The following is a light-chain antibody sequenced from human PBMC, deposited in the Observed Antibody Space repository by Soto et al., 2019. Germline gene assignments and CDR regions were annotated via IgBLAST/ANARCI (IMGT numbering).Light chain of an antibody. CDR2: AAS. V-gene: IGKV1-9*01. Sequence: IIYKASQGISSYLAWYQQKPGKAPKLLIYAASTLQSGVPSRFSVSGSGTDFSLTFGRVLTEDPASYSWHQGNSYAGTLGQGTRLEIK. CDR3: HQGNSYAGT. CDR1: QGISSY. J-gene: IGKJ5*01.